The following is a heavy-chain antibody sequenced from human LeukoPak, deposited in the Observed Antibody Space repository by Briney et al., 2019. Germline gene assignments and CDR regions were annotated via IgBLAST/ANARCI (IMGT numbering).Heavy chain of an antibody. CDR2: IYYSGTT. J-gene: IGHJ4*02. D-gene: IGHD6-13*01. Sequence: SETLSLTCTVFGGSISSYYWSWIRQPPGKGLEWIGYIYYSGTTNYNPSLRSRLTISVDTSKKQFSLKLTSVTTADTAVYYCARDMGSAAGHDYWGQGTLVTVSS. V-gene: IGHV4-59*01. CDR1: GGSISSYY. CDR3: ARDMGSAAGHDY.